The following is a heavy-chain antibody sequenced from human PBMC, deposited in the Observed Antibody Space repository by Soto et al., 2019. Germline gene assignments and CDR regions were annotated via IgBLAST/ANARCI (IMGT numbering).Heavy chain of an antibody. D-gene: IGHD1-26*01. V-gene: IGHV3-30*03. CDR3: VTDNLYSGSYENCYFDL. Sequence: QVQLVESGGGVVQTGRSLRLSCVGSGFTFSSYGMHWVRQAPGKGLEWLAVISFDGNYKYHSDSVKGRFTISRDNSKNTVVLEMSSMRPEDTAFYYCVTDNLYSGSYENCYFDLWGRGTLVTVSS. CDR1: GFTFSSYG. J-gene: IGHJ2*01. CDR2: ISFDGNYK.